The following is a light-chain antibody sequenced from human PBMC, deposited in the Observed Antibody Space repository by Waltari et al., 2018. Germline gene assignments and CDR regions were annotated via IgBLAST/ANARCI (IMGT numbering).Light chain of an antibody. J-gene: IGKJ4*01. CDR3: QQSYRAPQT. CDR2: AAS. V-gene: IGKV1-39*01. Sequence: DIQVTQSPSSLSASVGDRVTITCRTSQSISTSLNWYQQKPCNPPELLIFAASALQRGVSSRFSGSGSQTDFTLTIRNLQPEDFATYYCQQSYRAPQTFGGGTKVDMK. CDR1: QSISTS.